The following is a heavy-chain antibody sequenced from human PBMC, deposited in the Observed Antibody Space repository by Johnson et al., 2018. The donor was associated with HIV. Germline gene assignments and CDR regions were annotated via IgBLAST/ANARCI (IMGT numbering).Heavy chain of an antibody. Sequence: VQLVESGGGVVQPGRSLRLSCAASGFSLSSYAMHWVRQAPAKGLAWVAVISYDGSDKDYADSVKGRFTISRDNSKNTLYLQMNSLRAEDTAVYYCARDLAGTERGNAFDIWGQGTMVTVSS. CDR1: GFSLSSYA. J-gene: IGHJ3*02. D-gene: IGHD1-1*01. CDR2: ISYDGSDK. V-gene: IGHV3-30*04. CDR3: ARDLAGTERGNAFDI.